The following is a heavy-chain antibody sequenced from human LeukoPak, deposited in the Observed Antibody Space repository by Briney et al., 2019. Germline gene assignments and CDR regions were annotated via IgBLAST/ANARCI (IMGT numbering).Heavy chain of an antibody. D-gene: IGHD4-17*01. V-gene: IGHV3-23*03. CDR1: GFTFSKFT. J-gene: IGHJ4*02. CDR3: AKDLTPDGDWDIDY. CDR2: IYGGVTTT. Sequence: GGSLRLSCVGSGFTFSKFTMSWVRQAPGKGLEWISGIYGGVTTTTFYAESAKGRFTISRDNSKNTLYLQMNSLRDEDTAVYYCAKDLTPDGDWDIDYWGQGTRITVSS.